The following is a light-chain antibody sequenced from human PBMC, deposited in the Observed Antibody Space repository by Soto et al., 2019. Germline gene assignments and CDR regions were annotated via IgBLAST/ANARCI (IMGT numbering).Light chain of an antibody. Sequence: EIVLTQSPGTLSLSPGERATLSCRASQSVTNNYLAWYQQKPGQAPRLLIYGASSRATGIPDRFSGSGSGTDFTLTISRLEPEDVAVYYCQQYGSSPFTFGGETKVEIK. CDR1: QSVTNNY. V-gene: IGKV3-20*01. J-gene: IGKJ4*01. CDR2: GAS. CDR3: QQYGSSPFT.